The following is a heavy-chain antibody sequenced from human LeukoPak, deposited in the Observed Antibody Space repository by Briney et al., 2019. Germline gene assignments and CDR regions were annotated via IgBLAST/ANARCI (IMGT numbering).Heavy chain of an antibody. V-gene: IGHV3-11*01. J-gene: IGHJ5*02. CDR1: GFTFSDYY. CDR2: ISSSGSTI. Sequence: GGSLRLSCAASGFTFSDYYMSWIRQAPGKGLEWVSYISSSGSTIYYADSVKGRFTISRDNAKNSLYLQMDSLRAEDTAVYYCARMHSSSWYNWFDPWGQGTLVTVSS. D-gene: IGHD6-13*01. CDR3: ARMHSSSWYNWFDP.